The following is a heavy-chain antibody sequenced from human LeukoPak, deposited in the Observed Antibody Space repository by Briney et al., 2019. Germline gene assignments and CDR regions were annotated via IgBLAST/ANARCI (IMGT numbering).Heavy chain of an antibody. D-gene: IGHD5-18*01. CDR2: IYHSGST. Sequence: PSETLSLTCTVSGYSISSGYYWGWIRQPPGKGLEWIGSIYHSGSTYYNPSLKSRVTISVDKSKNQFSLTLSSVTAADTAVYYCARVGSGRYNYGYSLVYWGQGTLVTVSS. J-gene: IGHJ4*02. CDR1: GYSISSGYY. V-gene: IGHV4-38-2*02. CDR3: ARVGSGRYNYGYSLVY.